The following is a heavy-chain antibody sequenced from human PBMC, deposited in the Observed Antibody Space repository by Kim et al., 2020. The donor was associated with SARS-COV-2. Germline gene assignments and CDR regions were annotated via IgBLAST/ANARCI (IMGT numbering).Heavy chain of an antibody. CDR2: IYYSGST. CDR3: ARLGGATSRDEYFQH. V-gene: IGHV4-39*01. J-gene: IGHJ1*01. CDR1: GGSISSSSYY. Sequence: SETLSLTCTVSGGSISSSSYYWGWIRQPPGKGLEWIGSIYYSGSTYYNPSLKSRVTISVDTSKNQFSLKLSSVTAADTAVYYCARLGGATSRDEYFQHWGQGTLVTVSS. D-gene: IGHD1-26*01.